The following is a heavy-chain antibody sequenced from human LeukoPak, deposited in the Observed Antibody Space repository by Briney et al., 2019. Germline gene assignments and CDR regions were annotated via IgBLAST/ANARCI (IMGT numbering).Heavy chain of an antibody. CDR2: IYYSGST. J-gene: IGHJ5*02. V-gene: IGHV4-59*12. CDR1: GGSISSYY. Sequence: SETLSLTCTVSGGSISSYYWSWIRQPPGKGQEWIGYIYYSGSTNYNPSLKSRVTISVDTSKNQFSLKLSSVTAADTAVYYCARVDCSGGSCYGVWFDPWGQGTLVTVSS. CDR3: ARVDCSGGSCYGVWFDP. D-gene: IGHD2-15*01.